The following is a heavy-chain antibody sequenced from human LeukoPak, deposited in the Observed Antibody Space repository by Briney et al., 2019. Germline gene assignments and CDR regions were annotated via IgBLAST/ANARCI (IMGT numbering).Heavy chain of an antibody. V-gene: IGHV1-2*02. J-gene: IGHJ3*02. D-gene: IGHD3-22*01. CDR3: ARDYYDTSGNGAYDI. CDR1: GYTFTGYY. CDR2: INPNSGGT. Sequence: SVKVSCNASGYTFTGYYMHWVRQAPGQGLEWMGWINPNSGGTNYAQKFQGRVTMTRDTSISTAYMELSRLRSDDTAVYYCARDYYDTSGNGAYDIWGQGTMVTVSS.